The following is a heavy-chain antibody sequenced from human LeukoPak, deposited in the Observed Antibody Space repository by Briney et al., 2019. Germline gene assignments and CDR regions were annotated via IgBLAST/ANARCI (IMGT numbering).Heavy chain of an antibody. CDR2: ISSSGSSM. Sequence: GGSLRLSCAASGFTFNTFEMNWVRQAPGKGLEWVSYISSSGSSMYYADSVKGRFTISRDNAKNSLYLQMHSLRAEDTTVYYCVRGGNYGYSWNAFDIWGQGTMVTVSS. J-gene: IGHJ3*02. D-gene: IGHD5-18*01. V-gene: IGHV3-48*03. CDR3: VRGGNYGYSWNAFDI. CDR1: GFTFNTFE.